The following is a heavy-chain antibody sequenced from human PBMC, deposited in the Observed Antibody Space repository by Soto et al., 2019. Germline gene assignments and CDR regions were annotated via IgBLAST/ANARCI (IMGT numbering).Heavy chain of an antibody. V-gene: IGHV4-4*02. D-gene: IGHD5-18*01. J-gene: IGHJ3*01. Sequence: SETLSLTCAVSGGHISSSHWWSWVRQPPGKGLEWIGEIYHGGSTNYNPSFKSRVTISFDKSKNQFFLKLTSVTAADTAMYFCARDRGTTQLWLNAFDVWGRGTMVTVSS. CDR1: GGHISSSHW. CDR3: ARDRGTTQLWLNAFDV. CDR2: IYHGGST.